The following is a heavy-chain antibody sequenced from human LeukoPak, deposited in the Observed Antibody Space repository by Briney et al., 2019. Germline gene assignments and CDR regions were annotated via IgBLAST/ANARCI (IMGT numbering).Heavy chain of an antibody. V-gene: IGHV3-23*01. CDR2: TSSSDDGT. CDR1: GFPLSSYA. Sequence: GGSLRLSCAASGFPLSSYAMSWVRQVPGKGLEWVSATSSSDDGTYHADSVRGRFTIYRDNFRNTLYLQMNSLRADDTAVYYCAKGGLVHRFDPWGQGTLVTVSS. J-gene: IGHJ5*02. CDR3: AKGGLVHRFDP.